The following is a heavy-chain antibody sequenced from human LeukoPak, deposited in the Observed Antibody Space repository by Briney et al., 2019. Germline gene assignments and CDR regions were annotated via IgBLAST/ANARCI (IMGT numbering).Heavy chain of an antibody. CDR3: ARELLWFGELSYDAFDI. CDR1: GFTFSSYS. CDR2: ISSSSSTI. D-gene: IGHD3-10*01. J-gene: IGHJ3*02. V-gene: IGHV3-48*01. Sequence: GGSLRLSCAASGFTFSSYSMNWVRQAPGKGLEWVSYISSSSSTIYYADSVKGRFTISRDNAKNSLYLQMNSLRAEDTAVYYCARELLWFGELSYDAFDIWGQGTMVTVSS.